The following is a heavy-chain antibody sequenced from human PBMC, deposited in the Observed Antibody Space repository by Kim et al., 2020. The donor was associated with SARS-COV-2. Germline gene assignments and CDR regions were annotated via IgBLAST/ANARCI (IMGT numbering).Heavy chain of an antibody. CDR2: ISFGGVT. D-gene: IGHD2-2*01. CDR3: AGICGTTSCSDDY. CDR1: GFTFSNYG. J-gene: IGHJ4*02. Sequence: GGSLRLSCAASGFTFSNYGVSWVRQAPGKGLEWVSAISFGGVTDYADAERGRFTTSRDNPKSTVYLQMNSLRAEDTAVDYCAGICGTTSCSDDYWGQGTLVTVSS. V-gene: IGHV3-23*01.